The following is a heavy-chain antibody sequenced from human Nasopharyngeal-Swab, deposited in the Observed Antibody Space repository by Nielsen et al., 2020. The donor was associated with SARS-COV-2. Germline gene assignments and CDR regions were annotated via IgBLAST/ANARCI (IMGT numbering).Heavy chain of an antibody. V-gene: IGHV3-21*01. Sequence: GGPLRLSCAASGFTFSSYSMNWVRQAPGKGLEWVSSISSSSSYIYYADSVKGRFTISRDNAKNSLYLQMNSLRAEDTAVYYCASDYCSSTSCYFGADYYYMDVWGKGTTVTVSS. J-gene: IGHJ6*03. D-gene: IGHD2-2*01. CDR3: ASDYCSSTSCYFGADYYYMDV. CDR1: GFTFSSYS. CDR2: ISSSSSYI.